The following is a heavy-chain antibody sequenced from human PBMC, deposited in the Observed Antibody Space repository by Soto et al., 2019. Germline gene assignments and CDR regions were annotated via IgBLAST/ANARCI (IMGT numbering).Heavy chain of an antibody. CDR2: IIPIFGTA. J-gene: IGHJ4*02. D-gene: IGHD5-12*01. V-gene: IGHV1-69*13. Sequence: SVKVSCKASGGTFSSYAISWVRQAPGQGLEWMGGIIPIFGTANYAQKFQGRVTITADESTSTAYMELSSLRSEGTAVYYCAREGEMATISLRIYYFDYWGQGTLVTVSS. CDR3: AREGEMATISLRIYYFDY. CDR1: GGTFSSYA.